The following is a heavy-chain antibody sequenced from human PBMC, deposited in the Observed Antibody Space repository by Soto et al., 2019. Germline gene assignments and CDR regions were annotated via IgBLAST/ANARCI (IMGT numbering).Heavy chain of an antibody. CDR3: ASSSGNNYGVGTNYHFDY. V-gene: IGHV1-69*06. J-gene: IGHJ4*02. Sequence: ASMKVSCKTSGGTFSTYSIVWVRQAPGEGLEWMGGIIPIFGTANYAQKFQDRVTITADKSTNTAFMELSSLKSEDTAMYYCASSSGNNYGVGTNYHFDYWGQGTLVTVSS. CDR2: IIPIFGTA. CDR1: GGTFSTYS. D-gene: IGHD1-26*01.